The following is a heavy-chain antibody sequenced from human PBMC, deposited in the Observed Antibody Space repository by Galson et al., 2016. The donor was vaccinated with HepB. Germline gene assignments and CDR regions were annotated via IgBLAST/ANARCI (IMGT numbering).Heavy chain of an antibody. CDR3: ASGRTSGSHYYGMDV. J-gene: IGHJ6*02. D-gene: IGHD3-10*01. V-gene: IGHV3-23*01. CDR2: ISGIDDTT. CDR1: GFTFSRYA. Sequence: SLRLSCAASGFTFSRYAMSWVRRAPGTGLEWVSVISGIDDTTYYPDSEKGRYTISRDSSKNTLYLQINTLRAEEPAVYYCASGRTSGSHYYGMDVWGQETTVTVS.